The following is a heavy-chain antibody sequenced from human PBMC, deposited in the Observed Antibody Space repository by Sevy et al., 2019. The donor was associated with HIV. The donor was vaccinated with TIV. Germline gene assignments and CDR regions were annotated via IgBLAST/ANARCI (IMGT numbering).Heavy chain of an antibody. Sequence: ASVKVSCKASGGTFSSYAISWVRQAPGQGLEWMGGIIPIFGTANYAQKFQGRVTITADKSTSTAYMELGSLRSEDTAVYYCAREREVTIFAASNWFDPWGQGTLVTVSS. D-gene: IGHD3-3*01. J-gene: IGHJ5*02. CDR2: IIPIFGTA. CDR1: GGTFSSYA. V-gene: IGHV1-69*06. CDR3: AREREVTIFAASNWFDP.